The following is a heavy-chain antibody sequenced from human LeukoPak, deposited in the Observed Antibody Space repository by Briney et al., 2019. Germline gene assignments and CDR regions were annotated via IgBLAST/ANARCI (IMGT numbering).Heavy chain of an antibody. CDR2: IYYSGST. V-gene: IGHV4-39*01. CDR3: ARLNQWELLFDY. D-gene: IGHD1-26*01. Sequence: SETLSLTCNVSGGSISSSSYYWGWIRQPPGKGLEWIGSIYYSGSTYYNPSLKSRVTISVDTSKNQFSLKLSSVTASDTAVYYCARLNQWELLFDYWGQGTLVTVSS. J-gene: IGHJ4*02. CDR1: GGSISSSSYY.